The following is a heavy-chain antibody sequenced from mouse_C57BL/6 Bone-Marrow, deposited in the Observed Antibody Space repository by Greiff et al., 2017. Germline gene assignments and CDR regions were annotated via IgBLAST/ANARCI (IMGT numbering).Heavy chain of an antibody. V-gene: IGHV1-82*01. CDR2: IYPGDGDT. CDR3: ARSAYGNYPMDY. D-gene: IGHD2-1*01. J-gene: IGHJ4*01. CDR1: GYAFSSSW. Sequence: VQLQQSGPELVKPGASVKISCKASGYAFSSSWMNWVKQRPGKGLEWIGRIYPGDGDTNYNGKLKGKATLTADKSSSTAYMQLSSLTSEDSAVYFCARSAYGNYPMDYWGQGTSVTVSS.